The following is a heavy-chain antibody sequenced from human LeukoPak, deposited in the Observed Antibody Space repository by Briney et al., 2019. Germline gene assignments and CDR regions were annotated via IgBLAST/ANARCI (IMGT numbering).Heavy chain of an antibody. CDR3: ARAPRITMVRGVIYWFDP. Sequence: SVKVSCKASGGTFSSYAISWVRQAPGQGLEWMGRIIPIFGTANYAQKFQGRVTITTDESTSTAYMELSSLRSEDTAVYYCARAPRITMVRGVIYWFDPWGQGTLVTVSS. CDR1: GGTFSSYA. V-gene: IGHV1-69*05. D-gene: IGHD3-10*01. CDR2: IIPIFGTA. J-gene: IGHJ5*02.